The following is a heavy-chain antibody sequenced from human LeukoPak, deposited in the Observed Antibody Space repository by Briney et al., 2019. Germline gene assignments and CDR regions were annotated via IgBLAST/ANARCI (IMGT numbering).Heavy chain of an antibody. Sequence: SETLSLTCTVYGGSISSYYWSWIRQPPGKGLEWIGEINHSGSTNYNPSLKSRVTISVDTSKNQFSLKLSSVTAADTAVYYCARGEAVAGPTSFFDYWGQGTLVTVSS. V-gene: IGHV4-34*01. D-gene: IGHD6-19*01. CDR1: GGSISSYY. J-gene: IGHJ4*02. CDR3: ARGEAVAGPTSFFDY. CDR2: INHSGST.